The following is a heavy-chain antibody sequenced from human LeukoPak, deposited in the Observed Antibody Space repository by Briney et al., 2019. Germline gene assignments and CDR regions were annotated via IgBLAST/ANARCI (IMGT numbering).Heavy chain of an antibody. J-gene: IGHJ6*03. D-gene: IGHD4-23*01. CDR1: GYTFTGYY. CDR2: INPLSGGT. Sequence: ASVKVSCKASGYTFTGYYMHWVRQAPGQGLEWMGWINPLSGGTNYAQKFQGQVTMTRDTSISTAYMELSRLGSDDTAVYYCATRSWSNSREYYMDVWGKGTTVTVSS. CDR3: ATRSWSNSREYYMDV. V-gene: IGHV1-2*02.